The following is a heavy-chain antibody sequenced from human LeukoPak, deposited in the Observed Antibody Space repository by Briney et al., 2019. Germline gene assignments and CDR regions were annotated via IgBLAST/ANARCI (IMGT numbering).Heavy chain of an antibody. CDR2: ISWNSGSI. V-gene: IGHV3-9*01. D-gene: IGHD5-24*01. J-gene: IGHJ5*02. CDR3: ASESRDGYNT. Sequence: GRSLRLSCAASGFTFDDYAMHWVRQAPGKGLEWVSGISWNSGSIGYADSVKGRFTISRDNAKNSLYLQMNSLRAEDTAVYYCASESRDGYNTWGQGTLVTVSS. CDR1: GFTFDDYA.